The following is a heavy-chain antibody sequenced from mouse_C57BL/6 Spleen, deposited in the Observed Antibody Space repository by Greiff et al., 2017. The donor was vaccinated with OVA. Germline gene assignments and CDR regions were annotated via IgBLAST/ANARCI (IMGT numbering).Heavy chain of an antibody. D-gene: IGHD2-3*01. V-gene: IGHV1-69*01. CDR3: AGGWAWFAY. CDR1: GYTFTSYW. Sequence: QVQLKQPGAELVMPGASVKLSCKASGYTFTSYWMHWVKQRPGQGLEWIGEIDPSDSYTNYNQKFKGKSTLTVDKSSSTAYMQLSSLTSEDSAVYYCAGGWAWFAYWGQGTLVTVSA. J-gene: IGHJ3*01. CDR2: IDPSDSYT.